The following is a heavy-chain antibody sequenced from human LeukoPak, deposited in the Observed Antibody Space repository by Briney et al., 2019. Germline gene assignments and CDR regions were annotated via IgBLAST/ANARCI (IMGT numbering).Heavy chain of an antibody. CDR3: ARDPRVVPVLYGMDV. D-gene: IGHD2-2*01. CDR2: INSDGSST. V-gene: IGHV3-74*01. Sequence: PGGSLRLSCAASGFTFSSYSMNWVRQAPGKGLVWVSRINSDGSSTSYADSVKGRFTISRDNAKNTLYLQMNSLRAEDTAVYYCARDPRVVPVLYGMDVWGQGTTVTVSS. J-gene: IGHJ6*02. CDR1: GFTFSSYS.